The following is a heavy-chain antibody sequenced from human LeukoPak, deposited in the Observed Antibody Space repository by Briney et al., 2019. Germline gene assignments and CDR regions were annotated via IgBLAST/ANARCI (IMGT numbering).Heavy chain of an antibody. CDR3: AKDLSWNTADR. CDR1: GFTYTDYW. D-gene: IGHD5-18*01. Sequence: GGSLRLSCVGSGFTYTDYWMHWFRQAPGKGPVWVSRINPDGTIIDYADSVKGRFRISRDNAKHLLYLQMNGLRADDTAVYYCAKDLSWNTADRWGQGILVSVSS. J-gene: IGHJ5*02. CDR2: INPDGTII. V-gene: IGHV3-74*01.